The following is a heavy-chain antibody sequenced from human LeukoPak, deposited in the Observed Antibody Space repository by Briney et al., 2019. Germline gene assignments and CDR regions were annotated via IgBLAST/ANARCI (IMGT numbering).Heavy chain of an antibody. Sequence: SETLSLTCTVSGGSISSGGYYWSWIRQHPGKGLEWIGYIYYSGSTYYNPSLKSRVTISVDTSKNQFSLKLSSVTAADTAVYYCARVTPDVLFDYWGQGTLVTVSS. J-gene: IGHJ4*02. CDR2: IYYSGST. CDR3: ARVTPDVLFDY. V-gene: IGHV4-31*03. CDR1: GGSISSGGYY. D-gene: IGHD2-15*01.